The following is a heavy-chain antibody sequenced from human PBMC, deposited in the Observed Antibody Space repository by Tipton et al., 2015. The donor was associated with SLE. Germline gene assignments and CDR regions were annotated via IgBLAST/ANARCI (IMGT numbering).Heavy chain of an antibody. J-gene: IGHJ6*02. CDR2: IWYDGNNK. CDR3: AKDSLYQLSDGMNV. D-gene: IGHD2-2*01. CDR1: GFAFHNFG. Sequence: QVQLVQSGGGVVQPGRSLRLSCAASGFAFHNFGMHWVRQAPGKGLEWVAVIWYDGNNKYYADSVKGRFTISRDNSKKMLYLHMSSLRAEDTAVYYCAKDSLYQLSDGMNVWGQGTTVTVPS. V-gene: IGHV3-33*06.